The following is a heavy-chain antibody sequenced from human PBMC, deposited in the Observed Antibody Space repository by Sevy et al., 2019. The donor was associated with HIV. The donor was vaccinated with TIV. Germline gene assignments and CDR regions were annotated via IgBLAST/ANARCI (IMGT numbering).Heavy chain of an antibody. D-gene: IGHD6-19*01. CDR1: GFTFSTYF. Sequence: GGSLRLSCAASGFTFSTYFMHWVRQAPGKGLEWVALIAHDGGNKYYADSVKGRFMISRDNSKNMLYLQMSSLRTEDTAVYYCARVGSGWDFWGQGTLVTVSS. CDR2: IAHDGGNK. V-gene: IGHV3-30*04. J-gene: IGHJ4*02. CDR3: ARVGSGWDF.